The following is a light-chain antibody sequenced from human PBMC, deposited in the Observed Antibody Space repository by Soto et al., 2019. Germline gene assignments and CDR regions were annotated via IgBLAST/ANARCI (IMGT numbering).Light chain of an antibody. J-gene: IGKJ1*01. V-gene: IGKV1-12*01. CDR1: QGISSG. CDR2: AAS. Sequence: DIQMTQSPSSVSASVGDRVTITCRASQGISSGLAWYQQKPGKAPKLLIYAASSLQSGVPSRFSCSGSGTDFTLTISSLQTEDFATYYCQQANSFPPWTFGQGTKVEIK. CDR3: QQANSFPPWT.